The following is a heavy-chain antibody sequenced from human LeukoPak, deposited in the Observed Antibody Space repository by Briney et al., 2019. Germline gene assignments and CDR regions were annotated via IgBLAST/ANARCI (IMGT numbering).Heavy chain of an antibody. Sequence: GGSLRLSCVASGFPFSSYWMTWVRQAPGKGLEWEANIKQDGSKKSYVDSVKGRFTISRDNAKNSLYLQMNSLRAEDTAIYYCTRVGYIDEGIDYWGQGTLVTVSS. V-gene: IGHV3-7*04. D-gene: IGHD5-24*01. CDR3: TRVGYIDEGIDY. CDR1: GFPFSSYW. J-gene: IGHJ4*02. CDR2: IKQDGSKK.